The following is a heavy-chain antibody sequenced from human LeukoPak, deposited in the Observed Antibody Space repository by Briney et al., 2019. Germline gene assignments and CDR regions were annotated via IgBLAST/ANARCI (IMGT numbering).Heavy chain of an antibody. Sequence: PGGSLRLSCAASGFTFTNYGFPWVRQAPGKGLEWVALISHDGNNEYYADSVKGRFATSRDDSKNTLYLQMNSLRAEDTAVYYCAKDMIRIQLWLGFDYWGQGTLVTVSS. D-gene: IGHD5-18*01. V-gene: IGHV3-30*18. CDR3: AKDMIRIQLWLGFDY. J-gene: IGHJ4*02. CDR1: GFTFTNYG. CDR2: ISHDGNNE.